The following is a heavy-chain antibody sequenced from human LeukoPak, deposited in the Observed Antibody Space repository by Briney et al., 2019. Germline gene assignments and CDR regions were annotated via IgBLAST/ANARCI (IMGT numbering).Heavy chain of an antibody. Sequence: LRLSCAASGFTFSSYGMHWVRQPPGKGLEWIGEINHSGSTNYNPSLKSRVTISVDTSKNQFSLKLSSVTAADTAVYYCARSIRYYDFWSGYYTGRDYYYGMDVWGQGTTVTVSS. CDR3: ARSIRYYDFWSGYYTGRDYYYGMDV. J-gene: IGHJ6*02. CDR1: GFTFSSYG. V-gene: IGHV4-34*01. D-gene: IGHD3-3*01. CDR2: INHSGST.